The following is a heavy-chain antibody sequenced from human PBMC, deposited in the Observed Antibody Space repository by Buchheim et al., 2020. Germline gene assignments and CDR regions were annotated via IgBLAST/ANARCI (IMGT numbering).Heavy chain of an antibody. CDR2: CHPSIST. V-gene: IGHV4-34*01. CDR1: AGSTCGAY. D-gene: IGHD2-15*01. CDR3: ARVGVGVVAAFNAMDV. J-gene: IGHJ6*02. Sequence: QVHLQQWGAGLLKHSETLSLTSAVYAGSTCGAYWSWIRQQPGKGLEWIGECHPSISTNYNPSLKSRVNMSVDTSKNQFSLMVGSVSAADTAVYYCARVGVGVVAAFNAMDVWGQGTT.